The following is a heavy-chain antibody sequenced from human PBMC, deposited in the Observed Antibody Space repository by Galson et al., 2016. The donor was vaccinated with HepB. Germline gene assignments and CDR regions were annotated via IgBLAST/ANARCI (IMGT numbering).Heavy chain of an antibody. Sequence: SLRLSCAASGFTFSNYGMHWVRQAPGKGLEWVAVTSNDGSNKYYADSVKGRFTIPRDNSKNTLYLQMNSLRAEDTAVYYCAKERQSGYCSSTDCYGLDYWGQGTLVTVSS. CDR2: TSNDGSNK. CDR1: GFTFSNYG. CDR3: AKERQSGYCSSTDCYGLDY. J-gene: IGHJ4*02. D-gene: IGHD2-2*01. V-gene: IGHV3-30*18.